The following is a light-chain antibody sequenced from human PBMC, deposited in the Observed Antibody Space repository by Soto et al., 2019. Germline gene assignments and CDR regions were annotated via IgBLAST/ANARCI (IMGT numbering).Light chain of an antibody. Sequence: ESILTLPPRTLSLSAGQRATLSCRASQSVTTSYLAWYQQTPGQAPRLLIYGASSSATGIPARFSGSGSETDFTLTISSLEPEDVAVYYCQHRMNWPLTFGQGTRLEIK. V-gene: IGKV3D-20*02. CDR1: QSVTTSY. CDR3: QHRMNWPLT. CDR2: GAS. J-gene: IGKJ5*01.